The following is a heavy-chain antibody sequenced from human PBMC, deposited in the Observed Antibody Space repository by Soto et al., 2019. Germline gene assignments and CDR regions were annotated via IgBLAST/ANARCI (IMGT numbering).Heavy chain of an antibody. CDR3: ARSGYSRGWYKIHHGMDV. CDR2: IYYSGST. J-gene: IGHJ6*02. D-gene: IGHD6-19*01. Sequence: SQTLSLTCTVSGGSISSSTPYWGWIRQPPGKGLEWIGSIYYSGSTYYNPSLKSRVTISVDASKNQFSLKLSSVTAADTAVYYCARSGYSRGWYKIHHGMDVLGQGTTVTVS. V-gene: IGHV4-39*01. CDR1: GGSISSSTPY.